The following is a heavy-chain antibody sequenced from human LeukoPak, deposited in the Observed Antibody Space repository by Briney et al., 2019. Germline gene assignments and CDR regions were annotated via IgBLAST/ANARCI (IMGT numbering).Heavy chain of an antibody. CDR2: ISGNSIYT. Sequence: SWIRQAPGKGLEWVSSISGNSIYTNYADSVKGRFTISRDNAKNSLYLQMNSLRAEDTAVYYCARYHDSQVYWGQGTLVTVSS. D-gene: IGHD2-15*01. CDR3: ARYHDSQVY. V-gene: IGHV3-11*03. J-gene: IGHJ4*02.